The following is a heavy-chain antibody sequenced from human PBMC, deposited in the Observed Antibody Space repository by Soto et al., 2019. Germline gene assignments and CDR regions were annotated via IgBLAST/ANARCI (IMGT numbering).Heavy chain of an antibody. D-gene: IGHD6-13*01. J-gene: IGHJ5*02. V-gene: IGHV1-2*04. CDR1: GYTFTGYY. Sequence: GASVKVSCKASGYTFTGYYMHWVRQAPGQGLEWMGWINPNSGGTNYAQKFQGWVTMTRDTSISTAYMELSRLRSDDTAVYYCARGYSSSWYSDWFDPWGQGTLVTVSS. CDR3: ARGYSSSWYSDWFDP. CDR2: INPNSGGT.